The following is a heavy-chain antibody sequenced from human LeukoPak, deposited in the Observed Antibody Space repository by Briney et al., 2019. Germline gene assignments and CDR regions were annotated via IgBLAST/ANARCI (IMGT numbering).Heavy chain of an antibody. Sequence: PETLSLTCTVSGGSISSSYWSWIRQPPGKGLEWIGYIYYSGSTNYNPSLKSRVTISVDTSKNQFSLKVTSVTAADTAVYYCARIRYGSNIYRYYYMDVWGKRTTVIDSS. CDR1: GGSISSSY. D-gene: IGHD3-10*01. J-gene: IGHJ6*03. V-gene: IGHV4-59*01. CDR3: ARIRYGSNIYRYYYMDV. CDR2: IYYSGST.